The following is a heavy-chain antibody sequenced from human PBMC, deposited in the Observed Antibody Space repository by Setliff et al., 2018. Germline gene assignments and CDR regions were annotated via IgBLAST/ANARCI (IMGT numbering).Heavy chain of an antibody. D-gene: IGHD3-22*01. Sequence: GESLKISCQGSGYTLTNYWIGWVRQMPGKGLEWMGILKPGDSGIRYSPSFQGQVTLSADTSIATAYLHWTSLKASDTAMYYCVRHPYHDSSGYYSYFDYWGQGALVTVSS. CDR1: GYTLTNYW. J-gene: IGHJ4*02. V-gene: IGHV5-51*01. CDR3: VRHPYHDSSGYYSYFDY. CDR2: LKPGDSGI.